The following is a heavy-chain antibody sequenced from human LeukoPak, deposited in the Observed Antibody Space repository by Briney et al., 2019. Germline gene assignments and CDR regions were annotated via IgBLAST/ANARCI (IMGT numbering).Heavy chain of an antibody. CDR1: GGSISSSNW. J-gene: IGHJ4*02. CDR3: ARGGGSSGYYYFY. D-gene: IGHD3-22*01. V-gene: IGHV4-4*02. Sequence: PSETLSLTCAVSGGSISSSNWWSWVRQPPGKGLEWMGEIYHSGSTKYNPSLKSRVTISVDTSKNQFSLKLSSVTAADTAVYYCARGGGSSGYYYFYWGQGTLVTVSS. CDR2: IYHSGST.